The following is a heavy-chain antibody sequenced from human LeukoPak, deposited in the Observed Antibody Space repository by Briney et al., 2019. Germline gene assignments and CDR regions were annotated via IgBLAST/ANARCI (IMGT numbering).Heavy chain of an antibody. CDR1: GGSISSGSYY. V-gene: IGHV4-61*02. D-gene: IGHD3-22*01. CDR3: ARGTMTDAFDI. Sequence: SQTLSLTCTVSGGSISSGSYYWSWIRQPAGKGLEWIGRIYTSGSTNYNPSLKSRVTISVDTSKNQFSLKLSSVTAADTAVYSCARGTMTDAFDIWGQGTMVTVSS. CDR2: IYTSGST. J-gene: IGHJ3*02.